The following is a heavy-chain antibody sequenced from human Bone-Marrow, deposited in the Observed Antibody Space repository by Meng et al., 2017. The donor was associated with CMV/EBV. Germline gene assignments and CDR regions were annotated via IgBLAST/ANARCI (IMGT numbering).Heavy chain of an antibody. CDR2: ISSSGSTI. J-gene: IGHJ3*02. CDR3: ARQGYDFWSGLRAGAFDI. D-gene: IGHD3-3*01. V-gene: IGHV3-48*03. CDR1: GFTFSSYE. Sequence: GGSLRLSCAASGFTFSSYEMNWVRQAPGKGLEWVSYISSSGSTIYYADSVKGRFTISRDNAKNSLYLQMNSLRAEDTAVYYCARQGYDFWSGLRAGAFDIWGQGTMVTVSS.